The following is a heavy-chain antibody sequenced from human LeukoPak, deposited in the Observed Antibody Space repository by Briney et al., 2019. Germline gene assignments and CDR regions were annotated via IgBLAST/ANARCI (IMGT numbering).Heavy chain of an antibody. J-gene: IGHJ5*02. CDR2: IYYSGST. Sequence: KPSETLSLTCTVSGGSISSSSYYWGWFRQPPGKGLEWIGSIYYSGSTYYNPSLKSRVTISVDTSKNRFSLKLSSVTAADTAVYYCASDVLRFSNWFDPWGQGTLVTVSS. D-gene: IGHD3-3*01. CDR1: GGSISSSSYY. V-gene: IGHV4-39*07. CDR3: ASDVLRFSNWFDP.